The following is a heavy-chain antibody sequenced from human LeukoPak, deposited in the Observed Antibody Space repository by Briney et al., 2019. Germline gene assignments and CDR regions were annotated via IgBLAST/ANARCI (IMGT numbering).Heavy chain of an antibody. V-gene: IGHV3-30*02. J-gene: IGHJ4*02. CDR3: AAALSLRAGTFDY. D-gene: IGHD6-13*01. CDR2: IRYDGSNK. Sequence: GGSLRLSCAASGFTFSSYGMHWVRQAPGKGLEWVAFIRYDGSNKYYADSVKGRFTISRDNSKNTLYLQMNSLRAEDTAVYYCAAALSLRAGTFDYWGQGTLVTVSS. CDR1: GFTFSSYG.